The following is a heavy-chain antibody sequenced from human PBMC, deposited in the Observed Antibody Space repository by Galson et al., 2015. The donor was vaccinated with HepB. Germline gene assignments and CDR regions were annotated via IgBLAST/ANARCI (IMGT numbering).Heavy chain of an antibody. CDR1: GFTFSSYW. V-gene: IGHV3-7*03. CDR3: AISSLTISPKGPAFDI. D-gene: IGHD3-3*01. CDR2: IKQDGSEK. J-gene: IGHJ3*02. Sequence: SLRLSCAASGFTFSSYWMSWVRQAPGKGLEWVANIKQDGSEKYYVDSVKGRFTISRDNAKNSLYLQMNSLRAEDTAVYYCAISSLTISPKGPAFDIWGQGTMVTVSS.